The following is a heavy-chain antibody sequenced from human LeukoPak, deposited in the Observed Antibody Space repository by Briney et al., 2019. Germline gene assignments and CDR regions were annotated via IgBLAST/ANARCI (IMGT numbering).Heavy chain of an antibody. J-gene: IGHJ4*02. CDR2: ITGYGDRT. Sequence: PGGSLRLSCAPSGFTFSAYAMSWVRQAPGKGLEWVTSITGYGDRTYYADSVKGRFTISRDNSKNTLYLQMNSLRAEDTAVYYCAAPSGDYWGQGTLVTVSS. V-gene: IGHV3-23*01. CDR1: GFTFSAYA. CDR3: AAPSGDY.